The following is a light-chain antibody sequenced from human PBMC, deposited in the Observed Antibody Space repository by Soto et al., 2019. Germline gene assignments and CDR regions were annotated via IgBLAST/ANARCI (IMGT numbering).Light chain of an antibody. CDR1: SGHSSYT. CDR3: QTWGTGIQI. J-gene: IGLJ2*01. Sequence: QPVLTQSPSASASLGASVKLTCTLSSGHSSYTIAWHQQQPEKGPRYLMKLNSDGSHMKGDGIPDRFSGSSSGAERYLTISSLQSEDEADYYCQTWGTGIQIFGGGTKVTVL. CDR2: LNSDGSH. V-gene: IGLV4-69*01.